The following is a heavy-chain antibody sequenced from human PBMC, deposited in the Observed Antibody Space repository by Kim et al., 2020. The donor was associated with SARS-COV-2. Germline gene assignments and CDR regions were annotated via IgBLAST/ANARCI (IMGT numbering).Heavy chain of an antibody. D-gene: IGHD3-9*01. V-gene: IGHV5-10-1*01. Sequence: THYSPTVQGHVTISGDKSVSTAFLQLSSLKASDTAMYYCATYDVLTAYFAYWGQGTLVTVSS. J-gene: IGHJ4*02. CDR3: ATYDVLTAYFAY. CDR2: T.